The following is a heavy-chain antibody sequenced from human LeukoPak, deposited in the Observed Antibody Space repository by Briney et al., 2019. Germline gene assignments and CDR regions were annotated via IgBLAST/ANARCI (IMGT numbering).Heavy chain of an antibody. CDR2: IYPGDSDT. CDR1: GYSFTSYW. J-gene: IGHJ4*02. D-gene: IGHD3-22*01. Sequence: GESLKISCKGSGYSFTSYWIGWVRQMPGKGLEWMGIIYPGDSDTRYSPSFQGQVTISADKSISTAYLQWSSLKASDTAMYYCARLSGYYDSSGYHFDYWGQGTLVTVSS. CDR3: ARLSGYYDSSGYHFDY. V-gene: IGHV5-51*01.